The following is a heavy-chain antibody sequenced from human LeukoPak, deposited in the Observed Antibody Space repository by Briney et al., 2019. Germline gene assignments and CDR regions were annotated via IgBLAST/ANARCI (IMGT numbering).Heavy chain of an antibody. CDR2: IKQDGNEK. CDR3: ARDPDPYYVGWYYFDY. CDR1: GFTFSSHC. V-gene: IGHV3-7*01. Sequence: PGGSLRPSCAASGFTFSSHCIHWVRQAPGKGLEWVANIKQDGNEKYYVDSVKGRFAISRDNAKNSVYLQMNSLRAEDTAVYYCARDPDPYYVGWYYFDYWGQGTLVSVSS. J-gene: IGHJ4*02. D-gene: IGHD3-16*01.